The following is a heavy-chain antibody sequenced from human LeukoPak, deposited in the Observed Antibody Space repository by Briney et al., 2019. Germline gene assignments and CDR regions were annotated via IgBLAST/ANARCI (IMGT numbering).Heavy chain of an antibody. CDR3: ARDIDTAMVVKDY. V-gene: IGHV1-2*02. CDR2: INPNSGGT. D-gene: IGHD5-18*01. CDR1: GYTFTGYY. Sequence: AASVKVFCKASGYTFTGYYMHWLRQAPGQGLEWMGWINPNSGGTNYAQKFQGRVTMTRDTSISTAYMELSRLRSDATAVYYCARDIDTAMVVKDYWGQGTLVTVSS. J-gene: IGHJ4*02.